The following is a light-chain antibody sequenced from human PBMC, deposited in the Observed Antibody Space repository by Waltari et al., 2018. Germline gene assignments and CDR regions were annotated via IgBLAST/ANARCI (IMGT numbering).Light chain of an antibody. CDR1: QSVSSQ. V-gene: IGKV3-11*01. CDR2: DAS. CDR3: QQRSDWPCT. J-gene: IGKJ1*01. Sequence: EIVLTQSPATLSLSPGERATLSCRASQSVSSQLAWYQQKPGQAPRLLIYDASDRATGIPGGFSGSGSGTDFTLTISSLEPEDFAVYYCQQRSDWPCTFGQGTRVEIK.